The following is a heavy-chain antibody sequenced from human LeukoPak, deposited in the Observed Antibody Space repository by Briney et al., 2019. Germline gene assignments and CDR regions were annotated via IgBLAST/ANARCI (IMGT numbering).Heavy chain of an antibody. CDR3: ARDLPPWYFDL. Sequence: GRSLRLSCAASGFTFSSYSMNWVRQAPGKGLEWVSSISSSSSYIYYADSVKGRFTISRDNAKNSLYLQMNSLRAEDTDVYYCARDLPPWYFDLWGRGTLVTVSS. CDR2: ISSSSSYI. CDR1: GFTFSSYS. J-gene: IGHJ2*01. D-gene: IGHD1-14*01. V-gene: IGHV3-21*01.